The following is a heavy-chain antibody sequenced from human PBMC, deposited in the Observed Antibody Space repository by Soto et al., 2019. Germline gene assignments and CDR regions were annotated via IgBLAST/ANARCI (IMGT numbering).Heavy chain of an antibody. CDR3: ARGDSTDCSNGVCSFFYNRDMDV. CDR1: GYSFTDYH. Sequence: ASVKVSCKASGYSFTDYHIHWVRQAPGQGLEWLGRINPKSGGTSTAQKFQGWVTMTTDTSISTASMELTRLTSDDTAIYYCARGDSTDCSNGVCSFFYNRDMDVWGQGTTVTGSS. J-gene: IGHJ6*02. V-gene: IGHV1-2*04. D-gene: IGHD2-8*01. CDR2: INPKSGGT.